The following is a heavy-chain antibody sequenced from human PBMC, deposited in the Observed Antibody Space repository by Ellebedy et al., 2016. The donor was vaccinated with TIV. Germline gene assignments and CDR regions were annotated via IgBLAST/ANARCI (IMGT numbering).Heavy chain of an antibody. CDR2: ISGTGGST. V-gene: IGHV3-23*01. J-gene: IGHJ4*02. Sequence: GESLKISCAASGFTFSSYAMSWVRQAPGKGLEWVSIISGTGGSTNYADSVKGRFTISRDNSKNTLYLQMNSLRAEDTAVYYCAKSPPRKPGRVDSWGQGTLVTVSS. CDR3: AKSPPRKPGRVDS. CDR1: GFTFSSYA. D-gene: IGHD1-14*01.